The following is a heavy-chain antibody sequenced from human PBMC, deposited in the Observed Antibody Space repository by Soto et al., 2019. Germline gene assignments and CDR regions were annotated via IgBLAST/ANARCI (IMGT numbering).Heavy chain of an antibody. V-gene: IGHV3-23*01. J-gene: IGHJ5*02. CDR2: ITGSGGTT. D-gene: IGHD6-19*01. CDR1: GFTSSSYA. CDR3: AKGRSSGWYRWLDP. Sequence: GGSLRLSCAASGFTSSSYAMSWVRQAPGKGLEWVSGITGSGGTTYYADSVKGRFPISRDNSKNTLYLQMNSLRAEDTAVYYCAKGRSSGWYRWLDPWGQGTLVTVSS.